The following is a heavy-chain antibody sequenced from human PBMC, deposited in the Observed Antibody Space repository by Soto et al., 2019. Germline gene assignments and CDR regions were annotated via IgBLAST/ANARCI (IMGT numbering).Heavy chain of an antibody. D-gene: IGHD3-10*01. J-gene: IGHJ4*02. CDR2: IYYSGTT. CDR3: ARESYYGSGATVVGY. Sequence: SETLSLTCTVSGGSISSYYWSWIRQPPGKGLEWIGYIYYSGTTSYNPSLNSRVTMSVDTSKNQFSLKLNSVTAADTAVYYCARESYYGSGATVVGYWGQGTLVTVSS. V-gene: IGHV4-59*01. CDR1: GGSISSYY.